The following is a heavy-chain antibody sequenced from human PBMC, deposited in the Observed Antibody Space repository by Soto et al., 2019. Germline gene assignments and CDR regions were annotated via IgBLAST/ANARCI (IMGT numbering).Heavy chain of an antibody. CDR2: VNHGGTS. CDR3: ARLFETMYNNWFDP. CDR1: GGSFSGYY. D-gene: IGHD3-10*02. J-gene: IGHJ5*02. V-gene: IGHV4-34*01. Sequence: SETLSLTCAVHGGSFSGYYWDWIRQPPGKGLEWIGEVNHGGTSNYNPSLKSRAIISVDTSKNQFSLKLSSVTAADTAVYYCARLFETMYNNWFDPWGQGTLVTVSS.